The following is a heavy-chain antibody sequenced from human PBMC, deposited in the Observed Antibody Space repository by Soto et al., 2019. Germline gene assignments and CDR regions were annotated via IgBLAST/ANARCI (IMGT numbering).Heavy chain of an antibody. V-gene: IGHV3-11*06. CDR3: ARDRRDYYDSSGLVDY. CDR1: GFTFSDYY. J-gene: IGHJ4*02. D-gene: IGHD3-22*01. CDR2: ISSSSSYT. Sequence: PGGSLRLSCAASGFTFSDYYMSWIRQAPGKGLEWVSYISSSSSYTNYAESVKGRFTISRDNAKNSLYLQMNSLRAEDTAVYYCARDRRDYYDSSGLVDYWGQGTLVTVSS.